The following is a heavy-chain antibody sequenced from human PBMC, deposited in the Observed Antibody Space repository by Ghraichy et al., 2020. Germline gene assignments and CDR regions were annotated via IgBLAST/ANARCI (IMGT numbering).Heavy chain of an antibody. J-gene: IGHJ4*02. D-gene: IGHD3-22*01. V-gene: IGHV3-23*01. CDR3: AKFVWNYYYDSSGYYYFDY. Sequence: TLSLTCAASGFTFSSYAMSWVRQAPGKGLEWVSAISGSGGSTYYADSVKGRFTISRDNSKNTLYLQMNSLRAEDTAVYYCAKFVWNYYYDSSGYYYFDYWGQGTLVTVTS. CDR2: ISGSGGST. CDR1: GFTFSSYA.